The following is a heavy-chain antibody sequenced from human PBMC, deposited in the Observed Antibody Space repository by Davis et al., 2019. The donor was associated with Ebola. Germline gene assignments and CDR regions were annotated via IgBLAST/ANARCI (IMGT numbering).Heavy chain of an antibody. Sequence: PGGSLRLSCTASGFTFGDYAMSWVRQAPGKGLEWVGFIRSKAYGGTTEYAASVKGRFTISRDDSKSIAYLQMNSLKTEDTAVYYCTRAVAGPTNWFDPWGQGTLVTVSS. V-gene: IGHV3-49*04. CDR3: TRAVAGPTNWFDP. D-gene: IGHD6-19*01. CDR1: GFTFGDYA. J-gene: IGHJ5*02. CDR2: IRSKAYGGTT.